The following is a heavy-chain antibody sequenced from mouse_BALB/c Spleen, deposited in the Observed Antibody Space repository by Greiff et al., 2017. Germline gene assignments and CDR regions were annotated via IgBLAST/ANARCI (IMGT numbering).Heavy chain of an antibody. D-gene: IGHD2-2*01. Sequence: EVHLVESGGGLVQPGGSRKLSCAASGFTFSSFGMHWVRQAPEKGLEWVAYISSGSSTIYYADTVKGRFTISRDNPKNTLFLQMTSLRSEDTAMYYCARSEGLRRAMDYWGQGTAVTVSS. CDR1: GFTFSSFG. V-gene: IGHV5-17*02. CDR2: ISSGSSTI. J-gene: IGHJ4*01. CDR3: ARSEGLRRAMDY.